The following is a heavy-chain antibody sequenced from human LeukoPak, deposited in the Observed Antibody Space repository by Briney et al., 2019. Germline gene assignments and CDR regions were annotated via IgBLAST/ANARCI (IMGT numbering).Heavy chain of an antibody. CDR3: ARSGAYGSGSYLSY. J-gene: IGHJ4*02. Sequence: ASVKVSCKASGYTFTGYYMHWVRQAPGQGLEWMGWINPNSGGTNYAQKFQGRVTMTRDTPISTAYMELGRLRSDDTAVYYCARSGAYGSGSYLSYWGQGTLVTVSS. V-gene: IGHV1-2*02. D-gene: IGHD3-10*01. CDR2: INPNSGGT. CDR1: GYTFTGYY.